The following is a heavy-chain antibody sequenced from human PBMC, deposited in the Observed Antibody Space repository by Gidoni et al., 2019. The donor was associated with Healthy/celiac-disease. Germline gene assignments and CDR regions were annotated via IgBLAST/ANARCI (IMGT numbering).Heavy chain of an antibody. CDR3: ARAYSYGQYYYGMDV. CDR1: GFTFSSYG. CDR2: IWYDGSNK. Sequence: QVQLVESGGGVVQPGRSLRLSCAASGFTFSSYGMHWVRQAPGKGLEWVAVIWYDGSNKYYADSVKGRFTISRDNSKNTLYLQMNSLRAEDTAVYYCARAYSYGQYYYGMDVWGQGTTVTVSS. V-gene: IGHV3-33*01. J-gene: IGHJ6*02. D-gene: IGHD5-18*01.